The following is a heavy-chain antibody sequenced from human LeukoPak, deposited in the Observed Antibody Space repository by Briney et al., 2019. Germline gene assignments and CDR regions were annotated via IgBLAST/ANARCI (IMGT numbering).Heavy chain of an antibody. Sequence: ASVKVSCKASGGTFSSYDISWVRQAPGQGLEWMGRIIPIFGTANYAQKFQGRVTITADKSTSTAYMELSSLRSEDTAVYYCARDWYYYDSSGYYPGYWYFDYWGQGTLVTVSS. V-gene: IGHV1-69*06. CDR1: GGTFSSYD. CDR3: ARDWYYYDSSGYYPGYWYFDY. J-gene: IGHJ4*02. D-gene: IGHD3-22*01. CDR2: IIPIFGTA.